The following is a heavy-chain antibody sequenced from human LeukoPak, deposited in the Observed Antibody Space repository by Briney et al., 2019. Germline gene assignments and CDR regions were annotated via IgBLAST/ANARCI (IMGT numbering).Heavy chain of an antibody. CDR3: ARALGGWPDAFDI. Sequence: GGSLRLSCAASRFTFSTYLMHWVRQAPGKGLVWVSRINSDGSYTNYADSVKGRFTISRDNAKNTLYLQMNSLRDEDTAVYYCARALGGWPDAFDIWGQGTMVTVSS. V-gene: IGHV3-74*01. D-gene: IGHD6-19*01. CDR2: INSDGSYT. J-gene: IGHJ3*02. CDR1: RFTFSTYL.